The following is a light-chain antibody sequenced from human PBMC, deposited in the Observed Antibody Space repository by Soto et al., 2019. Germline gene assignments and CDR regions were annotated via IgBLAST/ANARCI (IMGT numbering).Light chain of an antibody. V-gene: IGLV2-14*01. Sequence: QSALTQPASVSGSPGQSITISCTGTSSDVGGYNYVSWYQQHPGKAPKLMIYEVRNRPSGVSNRFSGSESGNTASLTISGLQAEDGADYYCSSYTGSNTGVFGGGTKLTVL. J-gene: IGLJ3*02. CDR1: SSDVGGYNY. CDR3: SSYTGSNTGV. CDR2: EVR.